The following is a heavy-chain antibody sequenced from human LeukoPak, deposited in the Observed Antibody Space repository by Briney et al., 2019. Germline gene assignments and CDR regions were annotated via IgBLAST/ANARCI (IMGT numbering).Heavy chain of an antibody. Sequence: GGSLRLSCSASGFTFSSYAMSWVRQAPGKGLEWVSAISGSGGSTYYADSVKGRFTISRDNSKNTLYLQMNSLRAEDTAVYYCAKFARVPPYSNYVLFDYWGQGTLVTVSS. V-gene: IGHV3-23*01. CDR3: AKFARVPPYSNYVLFDY. CDR1: GFTFSSYA. J-gene: IGHJ4*02. D-gene: IGHD4-11*01. CDR2: ISGSGGST.